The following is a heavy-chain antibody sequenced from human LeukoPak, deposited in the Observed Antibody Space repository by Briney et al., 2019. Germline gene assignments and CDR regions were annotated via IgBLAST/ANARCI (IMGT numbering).Heavy chain of an antibody. CDR1: GGSFSGYY. D-gene: IGHD6-6*01. CDR3: ARVSTRTAARPFDY. Sequence: SETLSLTFAVYGGSFSGYYWSWIGQPRGKGLEGIGEINHSGSTNYNPSLTSRVTISVDTSKNQFSLKLSSVTAADTAVYYCARVSTRTAARPFDYWGQGTLVTVSS. V-gene: IGHV4-34*01. J-gene: IGHJ4*02. CDR2: INHSGST.